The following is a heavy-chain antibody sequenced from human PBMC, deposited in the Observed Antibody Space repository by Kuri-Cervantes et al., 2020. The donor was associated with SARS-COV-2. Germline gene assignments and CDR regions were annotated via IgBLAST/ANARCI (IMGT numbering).Heavy chain of an antibody. CDR3: ARRPTYSSSSDY. CDR2: INHSGST. J-gene: IGHJ4*02. CDR1: GGSISSYY. D-gene: IGHD6-6*01. V-gene: IGHV4-34*01. Sequence: SETLSLTCTVSGGSISSYYWSWIRQPPGKGLEWIGEINHSGSTNYNPSLKSRVTISVDTSKNQFSLKLSSVTAADTAVYYCARRPTYSSSSDYWGQGTLVTVSS.